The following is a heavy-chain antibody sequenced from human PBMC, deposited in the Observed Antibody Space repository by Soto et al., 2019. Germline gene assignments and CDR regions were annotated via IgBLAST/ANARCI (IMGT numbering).Heavy chain of an antibody. CDR2: IYPGDSDI. CDR1: GYSFITYW. J-gene: IGHJ4*02. V-gene: IGHV5-51*01. Sequence: GESLKISCRGSGYSFITYWIGWVRQMPGKGLEWMGIIYPGDSDIRYNPSFQGQVIISADRSISTAYLQWTSLKASDTAMYYCVRQRALDSSGHYSDFWGQGTQVTVSS. CDR3: VRQRALDSSGHYSDF. D-gene: IGHD3-22*01.